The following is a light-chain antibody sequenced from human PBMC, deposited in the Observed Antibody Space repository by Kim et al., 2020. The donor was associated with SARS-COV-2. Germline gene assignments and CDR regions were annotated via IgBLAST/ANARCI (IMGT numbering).Light chain of an antibody. CDR2: YDS. CDR1: NMGSKS. Sequence: SYELTQPPSVSVAPGKTARITCGGNNMGSKSVHWYQQKPGQAPVLVIYYDSDRPSGIPERFSGSNSGNTATLTISRVEAGDEADYYCQVWDSSSDHVVFGRGSQLTVL. V-gene: IGLV3-21*04. J-gene: IGLJ2*01. CDR3: QVWDSSSDHVV.